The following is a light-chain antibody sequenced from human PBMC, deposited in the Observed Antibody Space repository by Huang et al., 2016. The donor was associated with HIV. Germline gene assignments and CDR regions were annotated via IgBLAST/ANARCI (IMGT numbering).Light chain of an antibody. CDR1: QSVSIN. CDR3: QQYQDWPRT. J-gene: IGKJ1*01. CDR2: GAS. V-gene: IGKV3-15*01. Sequence: EIVMTQSPGTLSLSPGERATLSCRPSQSVSINLAWYQHKPGQAPRLLIYGASTRATGVPARFSGSGSGTEFTLTISSLQSDDFVVYYCQQYQDWPRTFGQGTKVEIK.